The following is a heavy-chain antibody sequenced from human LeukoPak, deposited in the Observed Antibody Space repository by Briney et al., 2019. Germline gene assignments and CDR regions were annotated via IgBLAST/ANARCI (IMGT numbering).Heavy chain of an antibody. V-gene: IGHV3-21*01. CDR2: ISSSSSYI. J-gene: IGHJ4*02. CDR1: GFTFSSYS. D-gene: IGHD3-10*01. Sequence: GGSLRLSCAASGFTFSSYSMKWVRQAPGKGLEWVSSISSSSSYIYYADSVKGRFTISRDNAKNSLYLQLNTLRAEDTAVYYWARVRATMVRGDLDYWGQGTLVSVSS. CDR3: ARVRATMVRGDLDY.